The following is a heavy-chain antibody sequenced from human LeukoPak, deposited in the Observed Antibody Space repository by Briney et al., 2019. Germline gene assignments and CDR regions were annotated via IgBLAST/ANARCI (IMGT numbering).Heavy chain of an antibody. Sequence: SETLSLTCTVSGGSISSSSYYWGWIRQPPGKGLEWIGSIYYSGSTYYNPSLKSRVTISVDTSKNQFSLKLSSVTAADTAVYYCATPGGVRSNWGQGTLVTVSS. J-gene: IGHJ4*02. CDR2: IYYSGST. V-gene: IGHV4-39*07. D-gene: IGHD3-16*01. CDR1: GGSISSSSYY. CDR3: ATPGGVRSN.